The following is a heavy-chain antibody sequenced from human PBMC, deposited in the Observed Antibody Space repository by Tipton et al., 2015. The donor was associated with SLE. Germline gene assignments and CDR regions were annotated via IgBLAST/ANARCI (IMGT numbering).Heavy chain of an antibody. D-gene: IGHD7-27*01. CDR1: GFTFRSYT. CDR2: IRGNGYNT. CDR3: ATEYHWGWDAFDT. V-gene: IGHV3-23*01. Sequence: GSLRLSCAASGFTFRSYTMTWVRQAPGKGLEWVSSIRGNGYNTYYADSVKGRFTISRDNSKNTLYLQMNSLRAEDTALYYCATEYHWGWDAFDTWGQGTMVTVSS. J-gene: IGHJ3*02.